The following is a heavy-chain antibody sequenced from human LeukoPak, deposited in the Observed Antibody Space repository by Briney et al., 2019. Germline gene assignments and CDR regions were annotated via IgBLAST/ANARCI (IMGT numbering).Heavy chain of an antibody. J-gene: IGHJ4*02. CDR1: GFTFSSYW. CDR3: AKVIGGYLTGYYAY. Sequence: PGGSLRLSCTASGFTFSSYWMHWVRQVPGKGVVWVSRVNSDGSSTTYADSVRGRFTISRDNAKNTLYLQMNSLRAEDTAVYYCAKVIGGYLTGYYAYWGQGTLVTVSS. D-gene: IGHD3-9*01. V-gene: IGHV3-74*01. CDR2: VNSDGSST.